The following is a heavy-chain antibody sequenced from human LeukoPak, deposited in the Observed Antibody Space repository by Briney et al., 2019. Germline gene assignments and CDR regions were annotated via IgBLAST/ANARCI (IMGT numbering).Heavy chain of an antibody. CDR1: GGSISSYY. CDR3: ARRPTGIDY. Sequence: SETLSLTCTVSGGSISSYYWSWIRQPPGKGLEWIGYIYDSGSTNYNPSLKSRVTISVDMSKNQFSLKLSSVTAADTAVYYCARRPTGIDYWGQGTLVTVSS. J-gene: IGHJ4*02. D-gene: IGHD4-17*01. V-gene: IGHV4-59*12. CDR2: IYDSGST.